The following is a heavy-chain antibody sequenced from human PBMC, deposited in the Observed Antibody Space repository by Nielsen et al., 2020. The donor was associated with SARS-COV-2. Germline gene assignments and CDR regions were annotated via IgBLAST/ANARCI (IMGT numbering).Heavy chain of an antibody. Sequence: SETLSLTCTVSGGSVSGYYWSWIRQVPEKGLEWIGYIYYTGITNYSPSLKGRVSISVDTSNNQVSLRLSFVTAADTAVYFCARHYYGSGIYYNIRWFDPWGQGTLVAVSS. CDR3: ARHYYGSGIYYNIRWFDP. CDR1: GGSVSGYY. J-gene: IGHJ5*02. D-gene: IGHD3-10*01. CDR2: IYYTGIT. V-gene: IGHV4-59*08.